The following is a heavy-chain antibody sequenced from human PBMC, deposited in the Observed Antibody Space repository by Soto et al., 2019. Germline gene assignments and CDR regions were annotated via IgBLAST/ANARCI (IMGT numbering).Heavy chain of an antibody. CDR2: INPNSGGT. Sequence: ASVKVSCKASGYTFTGYYMHWVRQAPGQGLEWMGWINPNSGGTNYAQKFQGWVTMTRDTSISTAYMQLSRLRSDDTAVYYCARSLGAAPGDWFDPWGQGTLVTVSS. D-gene: IGHD6-13*01. CDR3: ARSLGAAPGDWFDP. J-gene: IGHJ5*02. V-gene: IGHV1-2*04. CDR1: GYTFTGYY.